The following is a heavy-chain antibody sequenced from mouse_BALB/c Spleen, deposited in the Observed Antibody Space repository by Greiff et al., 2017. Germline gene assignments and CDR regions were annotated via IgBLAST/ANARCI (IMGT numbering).Heavy chain of an antibody. CDR3: ARERDYGSSFYWYFDV. CDR1: GFTFSDYY. CDR2: ISDGGSYT. Sequence: EVKLMESGGGLVKPGGSLKLSCAASGFTFSDYYMYWVRQTPEKRLEWVATISDGGSYTYYPDSVKGRFTISRDNAKNNLYLQMSSLKSEDTAMYYCARERDYGSSFYWYFDVWGAGTTVTVSS. J-gene: IGHJ1*01. D-gene: IGHD1-1*01. V-gene: IGHV5-4*02.